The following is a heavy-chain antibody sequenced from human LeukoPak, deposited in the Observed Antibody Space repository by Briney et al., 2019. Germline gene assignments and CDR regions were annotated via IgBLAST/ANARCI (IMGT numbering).Heavy chain of an antibody. J-gene: IGHJ4*02. Sequence: ASVKVSCKASGYTFTSYAMHWVRQAPGQRLEWMGWINAGNGNTKYSQKFQGRVTITRDTSASTVYMELSSLRSEDTAVYYCARALSRGLMVSFDYWGQGTLVTVSS. CDR3: ARALSRGLMVSFDY. CDR1: GYTFTSYA. D-gene: IGHD3-16*01. V-gene: IGHV1-3*01. CDR2: INAGNGNT.